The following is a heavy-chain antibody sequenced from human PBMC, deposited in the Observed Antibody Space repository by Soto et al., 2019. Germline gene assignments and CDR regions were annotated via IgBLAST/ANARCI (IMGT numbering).Heavy chain of an antibody. D-gene: IGHD3-16*01. J-gene: IGHJ5*02. CDR2: MHYSGAT. Sequence: SETLSLTCTASGGSSSSSTYSWGWIRQPPGKGLEWIGSMHYSGATYYNPSLKSRVSISVETSKSQFSLKLTFVTAADTAVYLCARQGSNSSRRLSWFDPWGQGTLVTVSS. CDR3: ARQGSNSSRRLSWFDP. V-gene: IGHV4-39*01. CDR1: GGSSSSSTYS.